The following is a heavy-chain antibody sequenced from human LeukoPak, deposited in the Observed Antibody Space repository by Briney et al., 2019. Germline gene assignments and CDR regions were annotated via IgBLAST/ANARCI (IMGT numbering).Heavy chain of an antibody. D-gene: IGHD3-9*01. V-gene: IGHV3-23*01. CDR1: GFTFSSYA. Sequence: GGSLRLSCAASGFTFSSYAMSWVRQAPGKGLEWVSAISGSGGSTYYADSVKGRFTISRDNSKNTLYLQMNSLRAEDTAVYYCAKEGDDILTGYYTLDYWGQGTLVTVSS. J-gene: IGHJ4*02. CDR3: AKEGDDILTGYYTLDY. CDR2: ISGSGGST.